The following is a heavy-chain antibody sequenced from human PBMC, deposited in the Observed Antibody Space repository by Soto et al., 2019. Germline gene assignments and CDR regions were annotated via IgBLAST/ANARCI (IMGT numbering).Heavy chain of an antibody. CDR2: MSGSGGSP. V-gene: IGHV3-23*01. J-gene: IGHJ2*01. Sequence: EVQLLESGGGLVQPGGSLRLSCAASGFTLSSYAMGWVRQAPGKGLEWVSTMSGSGGSPYYADSVKGRFTISRDNSKNILYIQMHSLRAEDTAVYYCAKDSDFRDRIFWYFDLWGRGTLVTVSS. CDR1: GFTLSSYA. D-gene: IGHD2-15*01. CDR3: AKDSDFRDRIFWYFDL.